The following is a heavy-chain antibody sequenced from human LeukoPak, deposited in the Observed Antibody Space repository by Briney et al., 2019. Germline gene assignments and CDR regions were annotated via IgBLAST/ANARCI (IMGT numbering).Heavy chain of an antibody. CDR3: ARDRAIGAAFDI. Sequence: GGSLRLSCAASGFTFSSYSMNWVRQAPGKGLEWVSSISSSSSYIYYADSVKGRFTISRDNAKNSLYLQMNSLRAEDTAVCYCARDRAIGAAFDIWGQGTMVTVSS. CDR2: ISSSSSYI. J-gene: IGHJ3*02. CDR1: GFTFSSYS. D-gene: IGHD3-3*01. V-gene: IGHV3-21*01.